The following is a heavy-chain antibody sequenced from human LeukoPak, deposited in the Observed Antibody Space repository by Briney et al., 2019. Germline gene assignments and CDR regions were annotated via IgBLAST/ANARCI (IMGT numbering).Heavy chain of an antibody. Sequence: SETLSLTCAVYGGSFSGYYWSWIRQPPGKGLEWIGEINHSGSTNYNPSLKSRVTISVDTSKNQFSLKLSSVIAADTAVYYCATSTTVTTFDYWGQGTLVTVSS. CDR1: GGSFSGYY. D-gene: IGHD4-11*01. J-gene: IGHJ4*02. CDR2: INHSGST. V-gene: IGHV4-34*01. CDR3: ATSTTVTTFDY.